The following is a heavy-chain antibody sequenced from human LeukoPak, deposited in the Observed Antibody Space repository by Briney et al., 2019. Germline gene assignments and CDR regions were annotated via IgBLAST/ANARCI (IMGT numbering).Heavy chain of an antibody. D-gene: IGHD4-17*01. CDR1: GFTFGDYA. CDR3: TRHDYGDSYGMDV. Sequence: GGSLRLSCTASGFTFGDYAMSWFRQAPGKGLEWVGFIRSKAYGGTTEYAASVKGRFTISRDDSKSIAYLQMNSLKTEDTAAYYCTRHDYGDSYGMDVWGQGTTVTVSS. J-gene: IGHJ6*02. CDR2: IRSKAYGGTT. V-gene: IGHV3-49*03.